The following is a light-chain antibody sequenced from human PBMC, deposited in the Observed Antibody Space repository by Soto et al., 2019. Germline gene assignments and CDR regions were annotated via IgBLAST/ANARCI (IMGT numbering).Light chain of an antibody. CDR3: QHYNNWYT. V-gene: IGKV1-5*03. J-gene: IGKJ2*01. CDR2: KAS. CDR1: QSISTW. Sequence: DIQMTQSPSTLSASVGDRVTITCRASQSISTWLAWYQQKPGNAPKFLIYKASSLESGVPSRCSGSGSGTEFTLTISSLQHDAFANYYCQHYNNWYTFGQGTKLEMK.